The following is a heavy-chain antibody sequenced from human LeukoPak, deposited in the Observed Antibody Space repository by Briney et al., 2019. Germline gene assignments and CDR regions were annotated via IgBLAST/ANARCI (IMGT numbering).Heavy chain of an antibody. D-gene: IGHD3-22*01. CDR3: VRGRYYYDTSGYFDY. J-gene: IGHJ4*02. CDR2: ISYDGSNK. V-gene: IGHV3-30-3*01. CDR1: GFTFSSYA. Sequence: GGSLRLSCAASGFTFSSYAMHWVRQAPGKGLEWVAVISYDGSNKYYADSVKGRFTISRDNSKNTLYLQMNSLRAEDTTVYYCVRGRYYYDTSGYFDYWGQGTLVTVSS.